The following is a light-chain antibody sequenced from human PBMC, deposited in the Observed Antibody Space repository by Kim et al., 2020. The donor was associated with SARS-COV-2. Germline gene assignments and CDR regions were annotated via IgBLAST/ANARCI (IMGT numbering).Light chain of an antibody. CDR3: ASWDDSLNVGV. Sequence: GQRVTLSCSGSSSNIGSSTVHWYRQVPGAAPRLLIHTNNQRPSGVPDRFSGSKSGTSASLAISWLQSEDEAHYYCASWDDSLNVGVFGGGTQLTVL. V-gene: IGLV1-44*01. CDR2: TNN. J-gene: IGLJ3*02. CDR1: SSNIGSST.